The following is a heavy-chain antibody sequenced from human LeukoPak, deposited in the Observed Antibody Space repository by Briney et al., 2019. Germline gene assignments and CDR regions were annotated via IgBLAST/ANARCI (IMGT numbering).Heavy chain of an antibody. D-gene: IGHD3-3*01. J-gene: IGHJ6*02. V-gene: IGHV3-21*01. Sequence: GGSLRLSCAASGFTFSSYSMNWVRQAPGKGLEWVSSISSSSSYIYYADSVKGRFTISRDNAKNSLYLQMNSLRAEDTAVYYCARDLIGGITIFGVVTPSGMDVWGQGTTVTVSS. CDR2: ISSSSSYI. CDR3: ARDLIGGITIFGVVTPSGMDV. CDR1: GFTFSSYS.